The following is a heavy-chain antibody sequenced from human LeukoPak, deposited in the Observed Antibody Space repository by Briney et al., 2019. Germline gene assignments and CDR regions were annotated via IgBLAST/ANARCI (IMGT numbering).Heavy chain of an antibody. Sequence: GGSLRLSCAASGFTFSSYEMNWVRQAPGKGLEWVSYISSSGSTIYYADSVKGRFTISGDNSRNTLFLQMNSLRAEDTAVYYCAHGAMYQLDYWGQGTLVTVSS. J-gene: IGHJ4*02. CDR1: GFTFSSYE. D-gene: IGHD2-2*01. CDR2: ISSSGSTI. CDR3: AHGAMYQLDY. V-gene: IGHV3-48*03.